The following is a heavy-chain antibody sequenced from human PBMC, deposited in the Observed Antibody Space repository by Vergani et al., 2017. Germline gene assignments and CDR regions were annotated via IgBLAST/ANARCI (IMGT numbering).Heavy chain of an antibody. V-gene: IGHV4-30-4*01. J-gene: IGHJ6*02. CDR1: GGSISSGDYY. Sequence: QVQLQESGPGLVTPSQTLSLTCTVSGGSISSGDYYWSWIRQPPGKGLEWIGYIYYSGSTYYNPSLKSRVTISVDTSKNQFSLKLSSGTAADTAVYYCARVRRDDSSGYYYYYGMDVWGQGTTVTVSS. D-gene: IGHD3-22*01. CDR2: IYYSGST. CDR3: ARVRRDDSSGYYYYYGMDV.